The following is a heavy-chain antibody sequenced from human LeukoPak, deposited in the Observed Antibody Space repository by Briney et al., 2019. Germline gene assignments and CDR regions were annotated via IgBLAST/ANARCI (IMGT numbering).Heavy chain of an antibody. J-gene: IGHJ2*01. CDR1: GYSFITYW. Sequence: GESLKISCKGSGYSFITYWIGWVRQMPGKGLEWMGIIYPGDSDTRYSPSFQGQVTISADKSISTAYLQWSSLKASDTAMYYCARLLGSYYWYVDLWGRGTLVTVSS. V-gene: IGHV5-51*01. CDR2: IYPGDSDT. CDR3: ARLLGSYYWYVDL. D-gene: IGHD3-16*01.